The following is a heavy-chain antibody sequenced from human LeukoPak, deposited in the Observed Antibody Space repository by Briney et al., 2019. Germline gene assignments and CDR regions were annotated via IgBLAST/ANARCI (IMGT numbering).Heavy chain of an antibody. CDR3: ARVSALRLGLYYYYYMDV. CDR2: IYTSGSS. V-gene: IGHV4-4*07. D-gene: IGHD5/OR15-5a*01. J-gene: IGHJ6*03. Sequence: PSETLSLTCTVSGGSISSYYWSWIRQPAGKGLEWIGRIYTSGSSNYNPSLKSRVTMSVDTSKNQFSLKLSSVTAADTAVYYCARVSALRLGLYYYYYMDVWGKGTTVTVSS. CDR1: GGSISSYY.